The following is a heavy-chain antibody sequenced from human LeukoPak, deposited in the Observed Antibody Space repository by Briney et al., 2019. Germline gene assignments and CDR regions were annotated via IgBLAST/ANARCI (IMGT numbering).Heavy chain of an antibody. CDR2: IYYGGST. V-gene: IGHV4-59*01. J-gene: IGHJ4*02. CDR1: GGSISSDY. Sequence: PSETLSLTCTVSGGSISSDYWSWIRQPPGKGLEWIGYIYYGGSTNYNPSLKSRVTISVDTSKNQFSLKLSSVTAADTAVYYCARLSGYSSGHYYSDYWGQGTLVTVSS. CDR3: ARLSGYSSGHYYSDY. D-gene: IGHD3-22*01.